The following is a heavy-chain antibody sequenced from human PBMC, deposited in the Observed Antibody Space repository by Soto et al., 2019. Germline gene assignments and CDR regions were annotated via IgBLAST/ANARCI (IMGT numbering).Heavy chain of an antibody. J-gene: IGHJ6*02. Sequence: SVKVSCKASGGTFSSHAISWVRQAPGRGLEWMGGIIPIFGTTNYAQNFRARVTITADESTSTVYMELSSLTSEDTAVYYCGSVGYCSSTNCLFYYYHYGMDVWGQGTTVTVSS. D-gene: IGHD2-2*03. V-gene: IGHV1-69*13. CDR1: GGTFSSHA. CDR2: IIPIFGTT. CDR3: GSVGYCSSTNCLFYYYHYGMDV.